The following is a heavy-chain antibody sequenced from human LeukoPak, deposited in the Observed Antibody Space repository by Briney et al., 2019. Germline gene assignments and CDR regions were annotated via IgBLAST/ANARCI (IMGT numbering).Heavy chain of an antibody. J-gene: IGHJ6*04. CDR2: IRYDGSNK. Sequence: GGSLRLSCAASGFTFSSYGMHWVRQAPGKGLEWVAFIRYDGSNKYYADSVKGRFTISRDNAKNSLFLQMNSLRAEDTAVYFCAKSTRAVMAMMDVWGKGTTVTVSS. V-gene: IGHV3-30*02. CDR1: GFTFSSYG. CDR3: AKSTRAVMAMMDV. D-gene: IGHD3-16*01.